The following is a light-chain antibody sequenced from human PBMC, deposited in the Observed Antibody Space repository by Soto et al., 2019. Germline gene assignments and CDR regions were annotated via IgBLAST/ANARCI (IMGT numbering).Light chain of an antibody. CDR2: DAS. J-gene: IGKJ1*01. V-gene: IGKV1-5*01. Sequence: DIQMTQSPSILSASVGDEVTITCRASQSVSAWLAWYQQKPGKAPNLLIYDASTLQSGVPSRFSGSGSGTEFSLTISSLQPDDFGTYYCQCYSSYPWTFGQGTKV. CDR3: QCYSSYPWT. CDR1: QSVSAW.